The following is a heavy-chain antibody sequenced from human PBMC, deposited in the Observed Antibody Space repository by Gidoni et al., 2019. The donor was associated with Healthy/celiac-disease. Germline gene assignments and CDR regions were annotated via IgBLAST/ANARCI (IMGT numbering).Heavy chain of an antibody. V-gene: IGHV4-30-2*01. J-gene: IGHJ1*01. CDR1: AGSIRSGGYS. Sequence: QLPLQESGSGLVKPSQTLSLTCAVSAGSIRSGGYSWSWIRQPPGKGLEWIGYIYHSGSTYYNPSLKSRVTISVDRSKNQFSLKLSSVTAADTAVYYCASSTVTYAAYFEHWGQGTLVTVSS. CDR3: ASSTVTYAAYFEH. CDR2: IYHSGST. D-gene: IGHD4-17*01.